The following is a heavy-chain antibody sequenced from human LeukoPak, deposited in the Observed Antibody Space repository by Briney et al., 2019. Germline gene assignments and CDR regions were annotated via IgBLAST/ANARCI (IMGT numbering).Heavy chain of an antibody. J-gene: IGHJ1*01. CDR3: ARDTGSSWYPEYFPH. D-gene: IGHD6-13*01. CDR1: GDSISNYY. Sequence: PSETLSLTCSVSGDSISNYYWSWLRQPPGKGLECIGYISYSGSTKYNPSLKSRVTISIDTSNNQFSLKLTSVTAADTAVYYCARDTGSSWYPEYFPHWGQGSLITVS. V-gene: IGHV4-59*01. CDR2: ISYSGST.